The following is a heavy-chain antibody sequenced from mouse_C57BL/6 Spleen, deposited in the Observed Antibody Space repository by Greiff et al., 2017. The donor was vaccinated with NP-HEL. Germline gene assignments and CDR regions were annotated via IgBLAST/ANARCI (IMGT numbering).Heavy chain of an antibody. D-gene: IGHD1-1*01. CDR1: GYTFTDYN. CDR2: INPNNGGT. J-gene: IGHJ2*01. CDR3: ARFTTVVATRDY. V-gene: IGHV1-22*01. Sequence: EVQVVESGPELVKPGASVKMSCKASGYTFTDYNMHWVKQSHGKSLEWIGYINPNNGGTSYNQKFKGKATLTVNKSSSTAYMELRSLTSEDSAVYYCARFTTVVATRDYWGQGTTLTVSS.